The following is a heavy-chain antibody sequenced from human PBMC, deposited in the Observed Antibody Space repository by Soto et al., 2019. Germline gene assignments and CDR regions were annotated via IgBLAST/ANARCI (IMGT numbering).Heavy chain of an antibody. V-gene: IGHV4-39*01. CDR3: AGMLVPASRLSDLDS. CDR2: INYLGTT. CDR1: GVTISSGDYY. D-gene: IGHD2-21*02. J-gene: IGHJ4*02. Sequence: PSETLSLACAVSGVTISSGDYYWGWNRQPPEKGLEWIGNINYLGTTYYNPSLRSRVTISADMSKNQFSLKLNSVTAADTSVYYCAGMLVPASRLSDLDSWGQGTRVTVSS.